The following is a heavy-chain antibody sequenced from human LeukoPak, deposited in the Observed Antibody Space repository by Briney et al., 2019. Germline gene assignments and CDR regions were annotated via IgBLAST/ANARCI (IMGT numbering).Heavy chain of an antibody. V-gene: IGHV4-4*09. Sequence: SETLSLTCTVSGDSISSYYWSWIRQPPGKGLEWIGYIHTSGSTNYNPSLKSRVTISVDTSKNQFSLKLSSVTAADTAVYYCARRRMLVFSGGCCWFDPWGQGTLVTVSS. CDR1: GDSISSYY. CDR3: ARRRMLVFSGGCCWFDP. D-gene: IGHD1-26*01. J-gene: IGHJ5*02. CDR2: IHTSGST.